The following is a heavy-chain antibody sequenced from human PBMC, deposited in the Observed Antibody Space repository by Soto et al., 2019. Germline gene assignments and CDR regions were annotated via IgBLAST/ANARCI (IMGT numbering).Heavy chain of an antibody. Sequence: GGSLRLSCAASPHIVGSSYVSWVRQAPGKGLEWVSSISRSGANIHYADSVKGRFTISRDNARNSLYLQVTSLRAEDTARYFCARGINRSGAYWGQGTQVTVSS. CDR3: ARGINRSGAY. CDR2: ISRSGANI. J-gene: IGHJ4*02. V-gene: IGHV3-21*04. D-gene: IGHD3-10*01. CDR1: PHIVGSSY.